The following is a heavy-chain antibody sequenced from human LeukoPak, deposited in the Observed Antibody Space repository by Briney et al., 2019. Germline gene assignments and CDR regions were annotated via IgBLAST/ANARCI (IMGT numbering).Heavy chain of an antibody. V-gene: IGHV4-34*01. J-gene: IGHJ4*01. D-gene: IGHD2-15*01. CDR3: ARDRDVDDFDS. Sequence: PSETLSLTCAIYSESFSGYFWSWIRQPPGKGLEWIGEINYSGSTNYNPSLKSRVTISVDTSKNQFSLKLSSVTAADTAVYYCARDRDVDDFDSWGHGTLVTVSS. CDR1: SESFSGYF. CDR2: INYSGST.